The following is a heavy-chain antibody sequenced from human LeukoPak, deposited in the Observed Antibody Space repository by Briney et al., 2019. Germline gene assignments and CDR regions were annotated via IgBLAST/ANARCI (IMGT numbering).Heavy chain of an antibody. CDR3: ARDSAGTTGY. D-gene: IGHD1-7*01. CDR2: ISSSSSYI. Sequence: GGSLRLSCAASGFTFSSYSMNSVRQAPGKGLEWVSSISSSSSYIYYADSVKGRFTISRDNAKNSLYLQMNSLRAEDTAVYYCARDSAGTTGYWGQGTLVTVSS. V-gene: IGHV3-21*01. J-gene: IGHJ4*02. CDR1: GFTFSSYS.